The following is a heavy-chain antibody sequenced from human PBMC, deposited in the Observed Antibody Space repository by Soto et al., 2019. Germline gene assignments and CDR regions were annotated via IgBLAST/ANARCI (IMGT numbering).Heavy chain of an antibody. V-gene: IGHV4-39*01. D-gene: IGHD2-2*01. CDR2: IYYSGST. CDR1: GGSISSSSYY. CDR3: ASRLYCSSTSCRDGAFDI. J-gene: IGHJ3*02. Sequence: QLQLQESGPGLVKPSETLSLTCTVSGGSISSSSYYWGWIRQPPGKGLEWIGSIYYSGSTYYNPSLKSRVTISVDTSKNQFSLKLSSVTAADTAVYYCASRLYCSSTSCRDGAFDIWGQGTMVTVSS.